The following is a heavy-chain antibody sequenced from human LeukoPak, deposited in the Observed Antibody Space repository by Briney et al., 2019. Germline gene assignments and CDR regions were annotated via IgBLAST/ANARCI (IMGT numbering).Heavy chain of an antibody. J-gene: IGHJ4*02. CDR3: ARDGRGGFLDQ. Sequence: PGGSLRLSCAASGFTFSSYGMHWVRQAPGKGLEWVAVISYDGSNKYYADSVKGRFTISRDNAKNSVYLELNSLRVEDTAVYFCARDGRGGFLDQWGQGTLVTVSS. V-gene: IGHV3-30*03. CDR2: ISYDGSNK. D-gene: IGHD3-10*01. CDR1: GFTFSSYG.